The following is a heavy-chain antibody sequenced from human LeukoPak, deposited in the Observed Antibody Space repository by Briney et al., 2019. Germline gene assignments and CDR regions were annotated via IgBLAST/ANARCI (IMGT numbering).Heavy chain of an antibody. V-gene: IGHV1-69*05. D-gene: IGHD2-2*02. Sequence: SVKVSCKASGGTFSNSAISWVRQAPGQGLEWMGGNIPIFGTTNHAQKFQGRVSFTTDESTSTAYMELSSLRSEDTAVYYCARGRDVRCSSSSCYSDTFDMWGQGTMVTVSS. CDR3: ARGRDVRCSSSSCYSDTFDM. CDR2: NIPIFGTT. CDR1: GGTFSNSA. J-gene: IGHJ3*02.